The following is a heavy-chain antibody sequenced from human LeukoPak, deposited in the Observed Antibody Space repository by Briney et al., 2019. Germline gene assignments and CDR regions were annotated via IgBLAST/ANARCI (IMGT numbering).Heavy chain of an antibody. CDR2: FDPEDGET. CDR3: ATGNWNYGPYYYYMDV. V-gene: IGHV1-24*01. CDR1: GYTLTGLS. Sequence: ASVKVSCKVSGYTLTGLSMHWVRQAPGKGLEWMGGFDPEDGETIYAQKFQGRVTMTEDTSTDTAYMELSSLRSEDTAVYYCATGNWNYGPYYYYMDVWGKGTTVTVSS. D-gene: IGHD1-7*01. J-gene: IGHJ6*03.